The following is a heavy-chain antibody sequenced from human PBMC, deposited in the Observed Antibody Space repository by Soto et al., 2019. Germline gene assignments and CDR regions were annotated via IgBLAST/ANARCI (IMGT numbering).Heavy chain of an antibody. Sequence: PSETLSLTCAVYGGSFSGYYWSWIRQPPGKGLEWIGEINHSGSTNYNPSLKSRVTISVDTSKNQFSLKLSSVTAADTAVYYCARRRGYSYGSVDWFDPWDQGTLVTVSS. CDR2: INHSGST. J-gene: IGHJ5*02. V-gene: IGHV4-34*01. CDR1: GGSFSGYY. CDR3: ARRRGYSYGSVDWFDP. D-gene: IGHD5-18*01.